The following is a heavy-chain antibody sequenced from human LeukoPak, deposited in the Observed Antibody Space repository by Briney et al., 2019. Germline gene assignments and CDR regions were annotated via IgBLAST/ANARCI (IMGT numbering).Heavy chain of an antibody. V-gene: IGHV4-59*12. Sequence: PSETLSLTCTVSGGSINNYYGSWIRQPPGKGLEWIGYIYYSGSANYNPSLKSRVTISVDTSKNQFPLKLSSVTAADTAVYYCARGPGIAAAPFDPWGQGTLVTVSS. CDR3: ARGPGIAAAPFDP. CDR1: GGSINNYY. D-gene: IGHD6-13*01. J-gene: IGHJ5*02. CDR2: IYYSGSA.